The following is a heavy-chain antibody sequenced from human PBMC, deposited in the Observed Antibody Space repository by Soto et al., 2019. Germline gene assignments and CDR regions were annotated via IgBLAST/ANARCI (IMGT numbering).Heavy chain of an antibody. J-gene: IGHJ3*01. CDR2: ISASGSA. CDR3: AREGKDISTHGGWNAFDL. V-gene: IGHV4-31*03. Sequence: QVQLQEAGPGLVKPSQTLSLSCTVSGASIRGVDYFWTWIRQRPGKGLEWLGNISASGSAYTNPSLKSRVGLSVYTSQNQFALSLTSVTAADSAVYYCAREGKDISTHGGWNAFDLWGQGTEVSVFS. CDR1: GASIRGVDYF. D-gene: IGHD2-15*01.